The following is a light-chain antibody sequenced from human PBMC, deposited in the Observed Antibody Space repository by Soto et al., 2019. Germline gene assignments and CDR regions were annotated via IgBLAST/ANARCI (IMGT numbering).Light chain of an antibody. V-gene: IGKV3-11*01. Sequence: EIVLTQSPGTLSLFPGERATLSCRASQSISSYLAWYQHKPGQAPRLLIYDASNRATGIPARFSGSGSGTDFTLTISSLEPEDFAVYYCKQRSNWLWPFGQGPKSDIK. CDR1: QSISSY. CDR3: KQRSNWLWP. J-gene: IGKJ1*01. CDR2: DAS.